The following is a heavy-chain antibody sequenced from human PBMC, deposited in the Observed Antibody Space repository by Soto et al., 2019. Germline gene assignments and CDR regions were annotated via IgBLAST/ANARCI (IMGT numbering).Heavy chain of an antibody. J-gene: IGHJ4*02. Sequence: EVQLVESGGGLVQPGGSLRLSCAASGFTFSSYWMHWVGQAPGKGLVWVSRINSDGSSTSYADSVKGRFTISRDNAKNTLYLQMNSQRAEDTAVYYCAVAVAGPTAIGYWGQGTLVTVSS. D-gene: IGHD6-19*01. CDR2: INSDGSST. V-gene: IGHV3-74*01. CDR1: GFTFSSYW. CDR3: AVAVAGPTAIGY.